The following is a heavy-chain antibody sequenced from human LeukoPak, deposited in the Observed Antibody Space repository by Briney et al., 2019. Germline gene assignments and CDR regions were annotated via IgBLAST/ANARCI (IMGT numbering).Heavy chain of an antibody. CDR2: IYHSGST. Sequence: PSETLSLTCTVSGGSISSGGYYWSWIRQPPGKGLEWIGYIYHSGSTYYNPSLKSRVTISVDRSKNQFSLKLSSVTAADTAVYYCARDSGELRRGGYWYFDLWGRGTLVTVSS. CDR1: GGSISSGGYY. J-gene: IGHJ2*01. CDR3: ARDSGELRRGGYWYFDL. V-gene: IGHV4-30-2*01. D-gene: IGHD1-7*01.